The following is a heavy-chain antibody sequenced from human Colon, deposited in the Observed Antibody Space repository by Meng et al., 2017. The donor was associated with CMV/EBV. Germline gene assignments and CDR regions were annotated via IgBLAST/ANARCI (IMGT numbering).Heavy chain of an antibody. V-gene: IGHV2-5*01. CDR1: GFSLSPRTVA. CDR3: AHRRTIFGGFDP. J-gene: IGHJ5*02. Sequence: CSFSGFSLSPRTVAVCWFRHPPGKALEWLALFCWNADQRYSPSLRNRLTLTKDTSKNQLVLTMTNMDPVDTCTYFCAHRRTIFGGFDPWGQGSLVTVSS. CDR2: FCWNADQ. D-gene: IGHD3-3*01.